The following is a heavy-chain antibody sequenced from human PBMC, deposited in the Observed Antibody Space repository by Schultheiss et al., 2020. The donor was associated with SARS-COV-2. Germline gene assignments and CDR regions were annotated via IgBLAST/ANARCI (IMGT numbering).Heavy chain of an antibody. Sequence: GESLKISCAASGFTFSSYAMHWVRQAPGKGLVWVSRINSDGSSTSYADSVKGRFTISRDNSKNTLYLQMNSLRAEDTAVYYCAKDLERGYSMKSAYGMDVWGQGTTVTVSS. J-gene: IGHJ6*02. CDR3: AKDLERGYSMKSAYGMDV. V-gene: IGHV3-74*01. D-gene: IGHD4-11*01. CDR2: INSDGSST. CDR1: GFTFSSYA.